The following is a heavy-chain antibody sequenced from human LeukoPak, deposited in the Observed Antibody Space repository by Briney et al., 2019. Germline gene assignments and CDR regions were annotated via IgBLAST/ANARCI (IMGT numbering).Heavy chain of an antibody. Sequence: GGSLRLSCAASRFIFTSYAMGWVRQAPGKGLEWVSAISGSGDNTYYADSVKGRSTISRDNSKNTLYLQMNSLRAEDTAVYYCAKGVITFGGAPFDYWGQGTLVTVSS. CDR1: RFIFTSYA. J-gene: IGHJ4*02. V-gene: IGHV3-23*01. D-gene: IGHD3-16*01. CDR2: ISGSGDNT. CDR3: AKGVITFGGAPFDY.